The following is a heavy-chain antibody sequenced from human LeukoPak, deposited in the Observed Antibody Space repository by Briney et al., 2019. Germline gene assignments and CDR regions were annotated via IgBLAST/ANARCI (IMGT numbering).Heavy chain of an antibody. D-gene: IGHD5-18*01. J-gene: IGHJ4*02. Sequence: PSETLSLTCTVSRGSISSYYWSWIRQPPGKGLEWIGYIYYSGSTNYNPSLKSRVTISVDASKNQFSLKLSSVTAADTAVYYCARVSGYFPLYYFDYWGQGTLVTVSS. V-gene: IGHV4-59*01. CDR3: ARVSGYFPLYYFDY. CDR1: RGSISSYY. CDR2: IYYSGST.